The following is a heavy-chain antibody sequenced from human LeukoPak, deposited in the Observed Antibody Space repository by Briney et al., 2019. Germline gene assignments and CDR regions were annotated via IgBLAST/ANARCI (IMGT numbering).Heavy chain of an antibody. J-gene: IGHJ3*02. V-gene: IGHV4-34*01. Sequence: PSETLSLTCAVYGGSFSGYYWSWIRQPPGKGLEWIGEINHSGSTNYNPSLKSRVTISVDTSKHQFSLKLSSATAADTAVYYCARVGGNYDYVWGSFTDAFDIWGQGTMVTVSS. CDR3: ARVGGNYDYVWGSFTDAFDI. CDR2: INHSGST. D-gene: IGHD3-16*01. CDR1: GGSFSGYY.